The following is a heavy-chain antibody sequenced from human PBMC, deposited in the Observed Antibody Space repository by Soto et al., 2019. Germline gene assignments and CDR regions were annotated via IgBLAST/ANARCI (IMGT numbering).Heavy chain of an antibody. CDR1: GYSISSSNW. D-gene: IGHD5-18*01. Sequence: SETLSLTCAVSGYSISSSNWWGWIRQPPGKGLEWIGYIYYSGTTYYNPSLKSRVTISVDTSKNQFSLKLSSVTAADTAVYYCARRYGSCFDYWGQGTLVTVSS. CDR3: ARRYGSCFDY. V-gene: IGHV4-28*01. J-gene: IGHJ4*02. CDR2: IYYSGTT.